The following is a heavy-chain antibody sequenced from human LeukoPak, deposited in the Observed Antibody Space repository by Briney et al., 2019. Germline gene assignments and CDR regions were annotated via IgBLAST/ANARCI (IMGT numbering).Heavy chain of an antibody. CDR2: IRDDGSNK. J-gene: IGHJ5*02. CDR3: AQTGGSYSSRFDP. Sequence: PGWALRLSCAASGFTFSSYGMHWVRQAPGKGLEWVAFIRDDGSNKYYADSVKGRFTISRDNSTNTLYLQTNRLRVEAPAVYSCAQTGGSYSSRFDPWGQGTLVTVSS. V-gene: IGHV3-30*02. CDR1: GFTFSSYG. D-gene: IGHD1-26*01.